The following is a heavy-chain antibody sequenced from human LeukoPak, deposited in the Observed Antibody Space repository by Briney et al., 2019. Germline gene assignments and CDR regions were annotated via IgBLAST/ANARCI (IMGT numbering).Heavy chain of an antibody. Sequence: SETLSLTCTVSGGSISSYYWSWIRQPPGKGLEWIGYIYYSGSTNYNPSLKSRVTISVDTSKNQFSLKLSSVTAADTAVYYCAGNVWDSGSYTTYYWGQGTLVTVSP. J-gene: IGHJ4*02. CDR3: AGNVWDSGSYTTYY. CDR1: GGSISSYY. V-gene: IGHV4-59*01. CDR2: IYYSGST. D-gene: IGHD1-26*01.